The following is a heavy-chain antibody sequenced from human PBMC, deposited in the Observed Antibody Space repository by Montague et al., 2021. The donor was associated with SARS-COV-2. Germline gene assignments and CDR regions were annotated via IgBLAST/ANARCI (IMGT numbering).Heavy chain of an antibody. D-gene: IGHD2-15*01. CDR3: LRGWWGDY. V-gene: IGHV1-18*04. CDR2: ISAYNGNM. J-gene: IGHJ4*02. Sequence: SVKVSCKASGYTFTTYGISWVRQAPGQGLEWMGWISAYNGNMNYAQQLQGRVTMTTDTPTSTAYMELRSLRSDDTAVYYRLRGWWGDYWGQGTLVTVSS. CDR1: GYTFTTYG.